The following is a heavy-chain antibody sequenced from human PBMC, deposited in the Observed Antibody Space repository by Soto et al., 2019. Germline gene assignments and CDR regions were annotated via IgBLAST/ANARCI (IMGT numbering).Heavy chain of an antibody. Sequence: GGSLRLSCTASGFTFGDYAMSWFRQAPGKGLEWVGFIRSKAYGGTTEYAASVKGRFTISRDDSKSIAYLQMNSLKTEDTAVDYCTRDRRHDYYYMDVWGKGTTVTV. CDR2: IRSKAYGGTT. V-gene: IGHV3-49*03. CDR1: GFTFGDYA. J-gene: IGHJ6*03. CDR3: TRDRRHDYYYMDV.